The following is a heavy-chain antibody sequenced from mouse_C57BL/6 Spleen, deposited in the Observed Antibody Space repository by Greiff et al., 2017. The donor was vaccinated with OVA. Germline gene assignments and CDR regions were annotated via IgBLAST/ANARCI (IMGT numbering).Heavy chain of an antibody. D-gene: IGHD1-1*01. CDR3: ARHSSSYRYFDV. CDR2: IWSDGST. Sequence: VQLVESGPGLVAPSQSLSITCTVSGLSLTSYGVHWVRQPPGKGLEWRVVIWSDGSTTYNSALKSRLSISKDNSKSQVFLKMNSLQTDDTAMYYCARHSSSYRYFDVWGTGTTVTVSS. J-gene: IGHJ1*03. CDR1: GLSLTSYG. V-gene: IGHV2-6-1*01.